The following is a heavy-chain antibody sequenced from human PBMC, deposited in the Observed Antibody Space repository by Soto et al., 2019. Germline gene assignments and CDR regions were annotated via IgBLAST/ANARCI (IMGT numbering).Heavy chain of an antibody. CDR1: GGTFSSYA. J-gene: IGHJ6*03. D-gene: IGHD2-8*01. Sequence: SVKVPCKASGGTFSSYAISWVRQAPGQGLEWMGGIIPISGTANYAQKFQGRVTITADESTSTAYMELSSLRSEDTAVYYCARDTYRMLFDVYYYYYYMDVWGKGTTVTVSS. CDR3: ARDTYRMLFDVYYYYYYMDV. CDR2: IIPISGTA. V-gene: IGHV1-69*13.